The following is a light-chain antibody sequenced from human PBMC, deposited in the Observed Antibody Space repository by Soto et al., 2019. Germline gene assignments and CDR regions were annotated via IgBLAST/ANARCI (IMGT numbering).Light chain of an antibody. Sequence: QSVLTQPASVSGSPRQSITISCTGTSSDVAGYNYVSWYQQHPGKVPKLMIYDVSNRPSGVSNRFSGSKSGNTASLTISGLQAEDEADYYCSSYTSSSTYVFGTGTKLTVL. V-gene: IGLV2-14*01. CDR1: SSDVAGYNY. CDR3: SSYTSSSTYV. J-gene: IGLJ1*01. CDR2: DVS.